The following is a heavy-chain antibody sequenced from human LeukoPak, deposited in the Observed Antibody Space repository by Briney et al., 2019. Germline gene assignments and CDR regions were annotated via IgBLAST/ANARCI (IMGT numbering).Heavy chain of an antibody. J-gene: IGHJ5*02. CDR2: VDASGST. V-gene: IGHV4-59*13. CDR3: ARGARVFEA. CDR1: GGSMTSDD. Sequence: SETLSLTCAVSGGSMTSDDWSWIRQTPKKGLECLGYVDASGSTNYISPLESRVTISIDLSKNQFSLKLTSVNAADTAVYYCARGARVFEACGQGILVIVSS.